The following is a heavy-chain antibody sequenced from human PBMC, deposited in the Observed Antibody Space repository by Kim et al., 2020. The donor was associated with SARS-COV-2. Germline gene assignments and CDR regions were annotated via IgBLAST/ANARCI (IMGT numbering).Heavy chain of an antibody. CDR3: ARKGPSRYFDL. V-gene: IGHV4-34*01. CDR2: T. Sequence: THHNPSLKLRVTISVDASKNQFALKLSSVTAADTAVYYCARKGPSRYFDLWGRGTLVTVSS. J-gene: IGHJ2*01. D-gene: IGHD2-2*01.